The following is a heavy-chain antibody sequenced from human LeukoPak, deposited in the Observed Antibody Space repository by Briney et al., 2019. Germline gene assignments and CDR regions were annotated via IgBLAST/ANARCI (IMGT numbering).Heavy chain of an antibody. J-gene: IGHJ5*02. CDR2: INWNGGST. CDR3: ARWITGDRFNWFDP. Sequence: GGSLRLSCAASGFTFDDYGMSWVRQAPGKGLEWVSGINWNGGSTGYVDSVKGRFTISRDNAKNSLYLQMNSLRAEDTALYHCARWITGDRFNWFDPWGQGTLVTVSS. CDR1: GFTFDDYG. D-gene: IGHD7-27*01. V-gene: IGHV3-20*01.